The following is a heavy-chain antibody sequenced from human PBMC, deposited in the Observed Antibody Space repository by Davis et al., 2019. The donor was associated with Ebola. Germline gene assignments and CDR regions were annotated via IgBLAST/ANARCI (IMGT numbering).Heavy chain of an antibody. CDR2: INHSGST. Sequence: MLGGSLRLSCAVYGGSFSGYYWSWIRQPPGKGLEWIGEINHSGSTNYNPSLKSRVTISVDTSKNQFSLKLSSVTAADTAVYYCARQVIEQWLIRSYYYYYGMDVWGQGTTVTVSS. CDR1: GGSFSGYY. CDR3: ARQVIEQWLIRSYYYYYGMDV. J-gene: IGHJ6*02. D-gene: IGHD6-19*01. V-gene: IGHV4-34*01.